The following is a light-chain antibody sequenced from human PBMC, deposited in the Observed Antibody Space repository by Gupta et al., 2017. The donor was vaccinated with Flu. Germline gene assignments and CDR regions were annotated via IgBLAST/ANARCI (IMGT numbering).Light chain of an antibody. CDR2: GAS. CDR1: QSVKNNL. V-gene: IGKV3-20*01. J-gene: IGKJ2*01. Sequence: GTLSLSPGERATLSCRARQSVKNNLLTWYQQKPGQAPRLLIYGASSRATGVPDRFSGSGSGPEFTLTISRREPEDFAVYYCQHEGISVSTFGQGTKMDIK. CDR3: QHEGISVST.